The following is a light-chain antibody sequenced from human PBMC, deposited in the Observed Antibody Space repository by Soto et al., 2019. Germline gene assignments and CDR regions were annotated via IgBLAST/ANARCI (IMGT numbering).Light chain of an antibody. CDR1: QSIRGY. V-gene: IGKV1-39*01. CDR2: AAS. J-gene: IGKJ1*01. CDR3: QQSYSTPRT. Sequence: DVQMTQSPPSLSASVGDRVTITCRTSQSIRGYLNWYQHKPGKAPKLLIYAASSLQSGVPSRFSGSGSGTDFTLTISSLQPEDFATHYCQQSYSTPRTFGQGTKVDIK.